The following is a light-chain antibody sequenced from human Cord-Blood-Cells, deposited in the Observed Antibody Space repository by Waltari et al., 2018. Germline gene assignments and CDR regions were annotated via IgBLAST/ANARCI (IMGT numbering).Light chain of an antibody. CDR3: QQRSNWPS. CDR1: QSVSSY. V-gene: IGKV3-11*01. Sequence: EIVLTQSLATLSLSPGERATLSCRASQSVSSYLAWYQQKPGQAPRLLLYDASNRASGIPARFSGSGSGTDFTLTISSLEPEDFAVYYCQQRSNWPSFGPGTKVDIK. J-gene: IGKJ3*01. CDR2: DAS.